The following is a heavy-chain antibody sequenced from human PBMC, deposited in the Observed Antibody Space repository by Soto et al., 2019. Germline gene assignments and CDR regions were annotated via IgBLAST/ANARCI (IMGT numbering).Heavy chain of an antibody. D-gene: IGHD1-1*01. CDR3: VHRADINGNWNGCYFDY. V-gene: IGHV2-5*02. J-gene: IGHJ4*02. CDR1: GFSLTARPVG. Sequence: QITLKESGPTRVKPTQTLTLTCTFSGFSLTARPVGVGWIRQPPGKALEGLALIYWDDDKRYSPSLKTTLTITEGTSRNQFVLTMTNMDPADTAIYYCVHRADINGNWNGCYFDYWGQGALVTVSA. CDR2: IYWDDDK.